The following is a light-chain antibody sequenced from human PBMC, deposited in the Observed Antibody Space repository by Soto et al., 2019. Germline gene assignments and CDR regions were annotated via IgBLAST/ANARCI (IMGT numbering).Light chain of an antibody. V-gene: IGKV3-15*01. CDR2: GAS. CDR3: QQYNQWWR. Sequence: EIVMTNTPATLSFSTLETATLSCRASQSMSSNLAWYQQRPGQAPRLLIYGASTRATGVPARITGSGSGTDFTLTICSLQFEDSAVYYCQQYNQWWRFGQGTKVEI. CDR1: QSMSSN. J-gene: IGKJ1*01.